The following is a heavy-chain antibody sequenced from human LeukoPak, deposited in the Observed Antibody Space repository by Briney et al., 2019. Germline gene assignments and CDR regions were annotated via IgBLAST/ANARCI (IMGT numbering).Heavy chain of an antibody. J-gene: IGHJ4*02. CDR3: ARVAAGASKYYFDY. CDR1: GFTFSNYY. Sequence: PGGSLRLSCAASGFTFSNYYMSWIRQAPGKGLEWVSYISSSSYTNYSDSVKGRFTISRDNAKNSLYLQMNSLRAEDTAVYYCARVAAGASKYYFDYWGQGTLVTVSS. CDR2: ISSSSYT. V-gene: IGHV3-11*05. D-gene: IGHD6-13*01.